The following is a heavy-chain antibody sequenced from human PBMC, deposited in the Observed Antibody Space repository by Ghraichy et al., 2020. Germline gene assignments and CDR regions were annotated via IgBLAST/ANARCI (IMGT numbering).Heavy chain of an antibody. CDR3: ARLYSSSSGLVFDY. J-gene: IGHJ4*02. D-gene: IGHD6-6*01. Sequence: GGSLRLSCAASGFTFSSYWMSWVRQAPGKGLEWVANIKQDGSEKYYVDSVKGRFTISRDNAKNSLYLQMNSLRAEDTAVYYCARLYSSSSGLVFDYWGRGTLVTVSS. V-gene: IGHV3-7*01. CDR1: GFTFSSYW. CDR2: IKQDGSEK.